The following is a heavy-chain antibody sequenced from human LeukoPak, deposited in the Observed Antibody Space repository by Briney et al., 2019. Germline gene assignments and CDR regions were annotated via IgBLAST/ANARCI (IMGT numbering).Heavy chain of an antibody. Sequence: TSETLSLTCAVYGGSFSGYYWSWIRQPPGKGLEWIGEINHSGSTNYNPSLKSRVTISVDTSKNQFSLKLSSVTAADTAVYYCAREGIQTDDYWGQGTLVTVSS. CDR1: GGSFSGYY. V-gene: IGHV4-34*01. CDR2: INHSGST. D-gene: IGHD1-1*01. CDR3: AREGIQTDDY. J-gene: IGHJ4*02.